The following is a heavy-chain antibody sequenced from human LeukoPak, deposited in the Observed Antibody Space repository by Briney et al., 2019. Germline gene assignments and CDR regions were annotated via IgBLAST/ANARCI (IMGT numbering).Heavy chain of an antibody. D-gene: IGHD7-27*01. CDR3: AGSLGIPPRVDC. Sequence: SETLSLTCTVSGGSISSYHWSWIRQPPGKGLEWIGYIYYSGSTNYNPSLKSRVTISVDTSKNQFSLKLSSVTAADTAVYYCAGSLGIPPRVDCWGQGTLVTVSS. CDR1: GGSISSYH. CDR2: IYYSGST. V-gene: IGHV4-59*01. J-gene: IGHJ4*02.